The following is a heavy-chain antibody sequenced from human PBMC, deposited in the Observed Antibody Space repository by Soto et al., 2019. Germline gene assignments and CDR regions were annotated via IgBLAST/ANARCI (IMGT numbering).Heavy chain of an antibody. J-gene: IGHJ5*02. D-gene: IGHD3-3*01. CDR2: IYYSGST. CDR3: VRHEGGYDFWSGYRLYNWFDP. Sequence: SETLSLTCTVSGGSISSSSYYWGWIRQPPGKGLEWIGSIYYSGSTYYNQSLKSRVTISVDTSKNQFSLMLSSVTAADTAVYYCVRHEGGYDFWSGYRLYNWFDPWGQGTLVTVSS. V-gene: IGHV4-39*01. CDR1: GGSISSSSYY.